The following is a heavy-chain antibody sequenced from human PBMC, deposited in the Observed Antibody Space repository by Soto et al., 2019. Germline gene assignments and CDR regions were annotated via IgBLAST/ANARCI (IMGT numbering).Heavy chain of an antibody. Sequence: QITLKESGPTLVKPTQTLTLTCTFSGFSLTTRGVGVGWIRQPPGKALECLALIYLDDDKRYSPSLQSRLCITMDTSKNQVVLTMTNVDPVDTATYYCAHIPNYYQYDWFDLWGQGTLVSVSS. CDR2: IYLDDDK. V-gene: IGHV2-5*02. J-gene: IGHJ5*02. D-gene: IGHD3-16*01. CDR3: AHIPNYYQYDWFDL. CDR1: GFSLTTRGVG.